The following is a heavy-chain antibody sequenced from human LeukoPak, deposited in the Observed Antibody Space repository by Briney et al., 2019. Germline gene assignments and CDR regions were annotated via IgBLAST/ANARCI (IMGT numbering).Heavy chain of an antibody. J-gene: IGHJ4*02. CDR2: IGSSGSPI. V-gene: IGHV3-11*01. CDR3: AREGAVTGINDC. Sequence: GGSLRLSCAASGFTFSDYYMSWTRQAPGKGLEWISYIGSSGSPIYYADSVEGRFTISRDNAKNSLYLQMNSLRAEDTAVYYCAREGAVTGINDCWGQGTLVTVSS. CDR1: GFTFSDYY. D-gene: IGHD6-13*01.